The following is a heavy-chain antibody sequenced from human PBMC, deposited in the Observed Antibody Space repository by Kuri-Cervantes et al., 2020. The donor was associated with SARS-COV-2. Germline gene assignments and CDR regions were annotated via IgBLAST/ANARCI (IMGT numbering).Heavy chain of an antibody. CDR2: ISGGGDYT. D-gene: IGHD4-17*01. Sequence: GGSLRFSCAASGFTFSSYSMNWVRQAPGKGLEWVSSISGGGDYTHYADSVKGRFTISRDKDTLYLQINNLRTEDTAVYYCAKDLSTVTRPWYFDYWGQGTLVTVSS. CDR1: GFTFSSYS. V-gene: IGHV3-23*01. CDR3: AKDLSTVTRPWYFDY. J-gene: IGHJ4*02.